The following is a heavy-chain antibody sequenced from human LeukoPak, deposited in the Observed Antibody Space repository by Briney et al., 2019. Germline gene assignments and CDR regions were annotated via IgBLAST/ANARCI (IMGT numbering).Heavy chain of an antibody. D-gene: IGHD6-19*01. Sequence: GESLKISCKDSGYSFTSYWIGWVRQMPGKGLEWMGIIYPDNSDTRYSPSFEGQVIISVDKSISTAYLQWSSLKASDTAMYYCARLGQWPYNWFDPWGQGTLVTVSS. J-gene: IGHJ5*02. CDR2: IYPDNSDT. CDR3: ARLGQWPYNWFDP. CDR1: GYSFTSYW. V-gene: IGHV5-51*01.